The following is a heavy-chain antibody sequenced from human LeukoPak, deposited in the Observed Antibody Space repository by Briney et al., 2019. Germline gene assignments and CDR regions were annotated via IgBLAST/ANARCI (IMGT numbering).Heavy chain of an antibody. Sequence: GGSLRLSCAASGFTVSSNYMSWVRQAPGKGLEWVSVIYSGGSTYYADSVKGRFTISRDNSKNTLYLQMNSLRAEDTAVYYCARDAGDSSGYYLAYWGQGTLVTVSS. CDR1: GFTVSSNY. CDR2: IYSGGST. D-gene: IGHD3-22*01. CDR3: ARDAGDSSGYYLAY. J-gene: IGHJ4*02. V-gene: IGHV3-53*01.